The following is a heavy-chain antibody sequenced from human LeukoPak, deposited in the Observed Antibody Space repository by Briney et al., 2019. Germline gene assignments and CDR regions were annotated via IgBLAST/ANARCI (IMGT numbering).Heavy chain of an antibody. J-gene: IGHJ6*03. CDR3: AKVYSNRYYYYYYMDV. V-gene: IGHV3-23*01. Sequence: PGGSLRLSCAASGFTFSSYAMTWVRQAPGKGLEWVSVISGSGGSTYYADSVKGRFTISRDNSKNTVYLQMNSLRVEDTAVYYCAKVYSNRYYYYYYMDVWGKGTTVTVSS. CDR2: ISGSGGST. CDR1: GFTFSSYA. D-gene: IGHD4-11*01.